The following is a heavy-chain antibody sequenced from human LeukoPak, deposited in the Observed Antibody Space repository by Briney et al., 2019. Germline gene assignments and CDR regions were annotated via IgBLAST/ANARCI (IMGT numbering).Heavy chain of an antibody. V-gene: IGHV4-59*12. Sequence: SETLSLTCTVSGGSISSYYWSWIRQPPGKGLEWIGYIYYSGSTNYNPSLKSRVTISVDTSKNQFSLKLSSVTAADTAVYYCARLVRGVIYFDYRGQGTLVTVSS. D-gene: IGHD3-10*01. CDR1: GGSISSYY. J-gene: IGHJ4*02. CDR3: ARLVRGVIYFDY. CDR2: IYYSGST.